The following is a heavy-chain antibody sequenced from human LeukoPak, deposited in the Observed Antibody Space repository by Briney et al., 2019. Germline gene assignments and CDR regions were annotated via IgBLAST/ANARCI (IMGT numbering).Heavy chain of an antibody. CDR2: ISSSSSTI. Sequence: GGSLRLSCVASGLTVSSYSMNWVRQAPGKGLEWVSYISSSSSTIYYADSVKGRFTISRDNAKNSLDLQMNSLRDEDTAVYYCARARASGRSGFDYWGQGTLVTVSS. D-gene: IGHD2-15*01. CDR3: ARARASGRSGFDY. CDR1: GLTVSSYS. V-gene: IGHV3-48*02. J-gene: IGHJ4*02.